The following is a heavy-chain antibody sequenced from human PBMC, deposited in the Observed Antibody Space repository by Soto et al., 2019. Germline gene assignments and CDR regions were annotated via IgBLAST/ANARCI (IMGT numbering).Heavy chain of an antibody. CDR1: GYTFTGYY. D-gene: IGHD6-19*01. V-gene: IGHV1-2*04. J-gene: IGHJ6*02. CDR2: INPNSGGT. Sequence: ASVKVSCKASGYTFTGYYMHWVRQAPGQGLEWMGWINPNSGGTNYAQKFQGWVTMTRDTSISTAYMELSRLRSDDTAVYYCARVRVAAPEYYYYYGMDVWGQGTTVTVSS. CDR3: ARVRVAAPEYYYYYGMDV.